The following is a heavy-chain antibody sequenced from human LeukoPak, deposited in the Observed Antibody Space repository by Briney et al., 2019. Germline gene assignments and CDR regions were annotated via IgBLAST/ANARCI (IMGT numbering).Heavy chain of an antibody. CDR1: GFTLSSYG. CDR3: AKGRSGSYYYFDY. D-gene: IGHD3-10*01. V-gene: IGHV3-23*01. CDR2: ISGSGGST. J-gene: IGHJ4*02. Sequence: GGSLRLSCVVSGFTLSSYGMSWVRQAPGKGLEWVSAISGSGGSTYYADSVKGRFTISRDNSKNTLYLQMNSLRAEDTAVYYCAKGRSGSYYYFDYWGQGTLVTVSS.